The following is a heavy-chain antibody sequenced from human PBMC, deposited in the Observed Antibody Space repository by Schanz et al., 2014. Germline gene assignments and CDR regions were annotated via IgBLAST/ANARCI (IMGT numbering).Heavy chain of an antibody. CDR2: IFTGGSS. D-gene: IGHD3-3*01. CDR3: ARVSRGGVFDF. V-gene: IGHV4-4*07. CDR1: GDSMKSHY. Sequence: QVQLRESGPRLVKPSETLSLNCTVSGDSMKSHYWTWIRQPAGQGLEWVGRIFTGGSSDYNRSFKSGSTMSIDTSHKYLSLTLNSMTAADTAFYFCARVSRGGVFDFWGPGILVTVSS. J-gene: IGHJ4*02.